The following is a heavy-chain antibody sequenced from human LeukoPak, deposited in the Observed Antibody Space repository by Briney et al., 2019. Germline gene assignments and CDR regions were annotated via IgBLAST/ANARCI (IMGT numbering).Heavy chain of an antibody. J-gene: IGHJ3*02. CDR1: RFTFSNYW. D-gene: IGHD3-3*01. Sequence: GGSLRLSCAASRFTFSNYWMHWVRQAPGKGLVYVSRINSDGSSTSHADSVKGRFTISRGNAKNTLYLQMNSLRAEDTAVYYCARGRGYYSSDAFDIWGQGTMVTVSS. V-gene: IGHV3-74*01. CDR2: INSDGSST. CDR3: ARGRGYYSSDAFDI.